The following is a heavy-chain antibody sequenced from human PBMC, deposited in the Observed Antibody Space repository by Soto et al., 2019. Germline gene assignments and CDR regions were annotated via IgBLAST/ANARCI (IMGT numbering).Heavy chain of an antibody. D-gene: IGHD3-3*01. CDR1: GFTFSSYS. CDR3: AGVADFWSGYYEGAYYGMDV. V-gene: IGHV3-21*01. Sequence: PGGSLRLSCAASGFTFSSYSMNWVRQAPGKGLEWVSSISSSSSYIYYADSVKGRFTISRDNAKNSLYLQMNSLRAEDTAVYYCAGVADFWSGYYEGAYYGMDVWGQGTTVTVSS. J-gene: IGHJ6*02. CDR2: ISSSSSYI.